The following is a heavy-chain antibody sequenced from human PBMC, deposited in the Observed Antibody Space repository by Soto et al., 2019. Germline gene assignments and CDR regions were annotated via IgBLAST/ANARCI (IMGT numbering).Heavy chain of an antibody. Sequence: PSETLSLTCTVSGGSISSYYWSWIRQPPGKGLEYIGYNYYGGSTNQNPSLQSRINMTVDTSKNQFSLKLNSVTAAYTAVYYCARPRNGSPGLFEYWGQGSLVTVSS. V-gene: IGHV4-59*08. D-gene: IGHD1-26*01. CDR3: ARPRNGSPGLFEY. CDR2: NYYGGST. J-gene: IGHJ4*02. CDR1: GGSISSYY.